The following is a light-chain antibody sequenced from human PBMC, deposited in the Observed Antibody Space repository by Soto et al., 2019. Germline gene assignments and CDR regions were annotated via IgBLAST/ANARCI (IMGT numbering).Light chain of an antibody. Sequence: QSALTQPASVSGSPGQSITISCTGTSSDVGGYNYVSWYQQHPGKAPKLMIYDVSNRPSGGSYRFSGSKSGNTVSLTISGLQAEDEADYYCSSYTSSSTLMIFGGGTKLTVL. CDR2: DVS. CDR3: SSYTSSSTLMI. CDR1: SSDVGGYNY. V-gene: IGLV2-14*01. J-gene: IGLJ2*01.